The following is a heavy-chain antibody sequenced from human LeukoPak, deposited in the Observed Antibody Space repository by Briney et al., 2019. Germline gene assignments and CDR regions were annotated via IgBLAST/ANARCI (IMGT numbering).Heavy chain of an antibody. V-gene: IGHV4-59*08. CDR2: IYYSGST. Sequence: PSETLSLTCTVSGGSISSYYWSWIRQPPGKGLEWIGYIYYSGSTNYNPSLKSRVTISVDTSKNQFSLKLTPVTVADTALYYCARAPTSSTSSSSPFDIWGQGTMVTVSS. CDR3: ARAPTSSTSSSSPFDI. J-gene: IGHJ3*02. CDR1: GGSISSYY. D-gene: IGHD2-2*01.